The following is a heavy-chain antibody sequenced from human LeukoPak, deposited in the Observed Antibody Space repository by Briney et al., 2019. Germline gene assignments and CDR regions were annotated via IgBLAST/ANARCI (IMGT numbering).Heavy chain of an antibody. D-gene: IGHD3-3*01. CDR2: ISSSGSTI. J-gene: IGHJ5*02. CDR3: ARVVTIFGVVIGFDP. Sequence: GGSLKLSCAASGFTSSSYEMNWVRQAPGKGLEWVSYISSSGSTIYYADSVKGRFTISRDNAKNSLYLQMNSLRAEDTAVYYCARVVTIFGVVIGFDPWGQGTLVTVSS. V-gene: IGHV3-48*03. CDR1: GFTSSSYE.